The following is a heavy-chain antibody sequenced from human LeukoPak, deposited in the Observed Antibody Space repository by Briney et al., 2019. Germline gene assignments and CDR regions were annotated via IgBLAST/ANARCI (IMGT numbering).Heavy chain of an antibody. D-gene: IGHD6-6*01. J-gene: IGHJ5*02. Sequence: SETLSLTCAVYGGSFSGYYWSWIRQPPGMGLEWIGEINHSGSTNYNPSLKSRVTISVDTSKNQFSLKLSSVTAADTAVYYCARGRQLVRPKNWFDPWGQGTLVTVSS. CDR2: INHSGST. CDR3: ARGRQLVRPKNWFDP. CDR1: GGSFSGYY. V-gene: IGHV4-34*01.